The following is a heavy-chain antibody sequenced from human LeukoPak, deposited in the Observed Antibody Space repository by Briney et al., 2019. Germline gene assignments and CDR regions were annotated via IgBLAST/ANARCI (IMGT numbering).Heavy chain of an antibody. CDR2: INPNSGGT. CDR1: GYTVTGYY. D-gene: IGHD6-19*01. V-gene: IGHV1-2*02. CDR3: AWSSGWSPGGAFDI. Sequence: ASVKVSCKASGYTVTGYYMHLVRQAPGQGLEWMGWINPNSGGTNYAQKFQGRVTMTRDTSISTAYMELSRLRSDDTAVYYCAWSSGWSPGGAFDIWGQGTMVTVSS. J-gene: IGHJ3*02.